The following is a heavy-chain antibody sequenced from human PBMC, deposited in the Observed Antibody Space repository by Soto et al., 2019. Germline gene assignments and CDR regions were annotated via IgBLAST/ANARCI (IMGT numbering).Heavy chain of an antibody. CDR2: INAGNGNT. Sequence: QVQLVQSGAEVKKPGASVKVSCKASGYTFTSYAMHWVRQAPGQRLEWMGWINAGNGNTKYSQKFQGRVTITRDTYASTAYMELSSLRSEATAVYYCARAESIWPQSVYWGQGTMVTVSS. CDR3: ARAESIWPQSVY. J-gene: IGHJ4*02. CDR1: GYTFTSYA. D-gene: IGHD2-21*01. V-gene: IGHV1-3*01.